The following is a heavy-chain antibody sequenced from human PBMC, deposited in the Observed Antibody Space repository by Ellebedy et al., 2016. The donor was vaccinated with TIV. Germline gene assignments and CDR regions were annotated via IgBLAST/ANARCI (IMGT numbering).Heavy chain of an antibody. CDR2: INSKSGGI. Sequence: AASVKVSCKASGYSFTAYYIHWVRQAPGQGLEWMGWINSKSGGITYAQRFQGRVTMTRDTSLSTAYMELNRLRPDDTAIYYCAGGRSWFDPWGQGTLVTVSS. D-gene: IGHD3-10*01. CDR1: GYSFTAYY. CDR3: AGGRSWFDP. V-gene: IGHV1-2*02. J-gene: IGHJ5*02.